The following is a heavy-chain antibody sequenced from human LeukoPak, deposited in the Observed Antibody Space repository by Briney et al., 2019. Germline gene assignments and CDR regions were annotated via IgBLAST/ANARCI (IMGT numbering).Heavy chain of an antibody. CDR2: IYSGNP. J-gene: IGHJ3*01. D-gene: IGHD3-22*01. CDR3: ARDTSPKFSDSKSYYDAFDV. V-gene: IGHV3-74*01. CDR1: GFTVSSYW. Sequence: PGGSLRLSCAASGFTVSSYWMHWVRQAPGKGLVWVSRIYSGNPNYADSVKGRFTISRDNAENTLYLQMSSLRVEDTAVYYCARDTSPKFSDSKSYYDAFDVWGQGTMVTVSS.